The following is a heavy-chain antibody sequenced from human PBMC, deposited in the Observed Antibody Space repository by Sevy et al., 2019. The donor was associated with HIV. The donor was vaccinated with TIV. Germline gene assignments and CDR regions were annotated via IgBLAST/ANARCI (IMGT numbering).Heavy chain of an antibody. D-gene: IGHD6-13*01. CDR1: GGFISSYY. Sequence: SETLSLTCTVSGGFISSYYWNWIRQPPGKGLEWIGYIYYSGNTNYNPSLTSRVTISLDMSKNQFSLKLSSVTAADTAVYYCATGVAAADNWFDPWGQGTLVTVSS. J-gene: IGHJ5*02. V-gene: IGHV4-59*01. CDR2: IYYSGNT. CDR3: ATGVAAADNWFDP.